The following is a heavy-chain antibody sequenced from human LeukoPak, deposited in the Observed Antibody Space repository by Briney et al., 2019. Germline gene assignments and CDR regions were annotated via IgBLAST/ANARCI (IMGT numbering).Heavy chain of an antibody. CDR2: INPNSGGT. CDR3: ASDHLLWFGELLFQFDY. V-gene: IGHV1-2*02. Sequence: ASVKVSCKASGYTFTGYYMHWVRQAPGQGLEWMGWINPNSGGTNYAQKFQGRVTMTRDTSISTAYMELSRLRSDDTAVYYCASDHLLWFGELLFQFDYWGQGTLVTVSS. D-gene: IGHD3-10*01. J-gene: IGHJ4*02. CDR1: GYTFTGYY.